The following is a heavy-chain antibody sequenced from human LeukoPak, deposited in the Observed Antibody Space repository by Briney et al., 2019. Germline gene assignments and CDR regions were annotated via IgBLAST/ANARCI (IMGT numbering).Heavy chain of an antibody. Sequence: GGSLRLSCATSGFTFTGYGMHWVRQAPGKGLEWVALIWYDGSNKYYADSVKGRFTISRDNSKNTLDLQMNSLRAEDTAVYYCARRDGDNDRGFEYWGQGTLVIVSS. CDR1: GFTFTGYG. J-gene: IGHJ4*02. V-gene: IGHV3-33*01. CDR2: IWYDGSNK. D-gene: IGHD4-23*01. CDR3: ARRDGDNDRGFEY.